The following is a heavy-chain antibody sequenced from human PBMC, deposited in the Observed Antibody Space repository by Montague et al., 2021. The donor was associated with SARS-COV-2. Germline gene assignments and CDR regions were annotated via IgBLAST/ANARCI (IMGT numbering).Heavy chain of an antibody. D-gene: IGHD5-18*01. J-gene: IGHJ3*02. Sequence: SETLSLTCSVSGEPISGFFWNWIRQPAGKGLEWIGRIYASGSTNYNPSLKSRVTISLDTSKNQFSLKLNSVTAADTAVYYCARGSYGPDAFDIRGQGTMVTVSS. CDR3: ARGSYGPDAFDI. CDR2: IYASGST. CDR1: GEPISGFF. V-gene: IGHV4-4*07.